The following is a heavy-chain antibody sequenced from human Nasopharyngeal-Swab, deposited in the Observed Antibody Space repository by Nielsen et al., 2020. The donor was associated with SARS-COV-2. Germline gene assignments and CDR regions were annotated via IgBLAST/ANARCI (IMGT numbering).Heavy chain of an antibody. Sequence: GSLRLSCAASGFTFSSYWMSWVRQAPGKGLEWVANIKQDGSEKYYVDSVKGRFTISRDNAKNSLYLQMNSLRAEDTAVYYCARDGTGTLDYYYYYGMDVWGQGTTVTVSS. J-gene: IGHJ6*02. CDR2: IKQDGSEK. V-gene: IGHV3-7*01. CDR3: ARDGTGTLDYYYYYGMDV. D-gene: IGHD1-7*01. CDR1: GFTFSSYW.